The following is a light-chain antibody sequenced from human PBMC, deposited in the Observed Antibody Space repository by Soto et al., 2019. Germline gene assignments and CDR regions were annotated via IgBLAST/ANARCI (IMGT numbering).Light chain of an antibody. Sequence: QSALTQPPSASGSPGQSVTISCTGTSSDVGGDNYVSWYQQHPGKAPKLMIYDVTKRPSGVPDRFSGSKSGNTASLTVSGLQTEDEADYYCSSYAGGNNVVFGGGTELTVL. CDR2: DVT. CDR1: SSDVGGDNY. V-gene: IGLV2-8*01. J-gene: IGLJ3*02. CDR3: SSYAGGNNVV.